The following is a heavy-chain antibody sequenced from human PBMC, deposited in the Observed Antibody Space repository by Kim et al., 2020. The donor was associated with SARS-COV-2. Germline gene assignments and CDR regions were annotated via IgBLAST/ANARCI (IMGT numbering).Heavy chain of an antibody. Sequence: GGSLRLSCAASGFTFSNSCMTWVRQTPGKGLEWLSNIKGGGSDTNYPDSVKGRFTISRDNARNSLFLQIDSLRADDTAVYYCARDGKPYVMGDCGQGST. CDR1: GFTFSNSC. CDR2: IKGGGSDT. J-gene: IGHJ6*02. CDR3: ARDGKPYVMGD. V-gene: IGHV3-7*03.